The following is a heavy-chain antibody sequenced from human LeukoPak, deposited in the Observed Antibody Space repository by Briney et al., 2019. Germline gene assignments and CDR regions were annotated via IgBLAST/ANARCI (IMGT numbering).Heavy chain of an antibody. CDR3: ARDTARYYGSGSYYNGDY. Sequence: ASVKVSCKASGYTFTSYGISWLRQAPGQGLEWMGWISAYNGNTNYAQKLQGRVTMTTDTSTSTAYMELRSLRSDDTAVYYCARDTARYYGSGSYYNGDYWGQGTLVTVSS. D-gene: IGHD3-10*01. CDR2: ISAYNGNT. CDR1: GYTFTSYG. V-gene: IGHV1-18*04. J-gene: IGHJ4*02.